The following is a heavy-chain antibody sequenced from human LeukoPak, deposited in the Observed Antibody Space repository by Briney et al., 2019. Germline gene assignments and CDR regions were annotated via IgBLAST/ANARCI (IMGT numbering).Heavy chain of an antibody. CDR3: AKNLRSSYYDFWSGYYWGNWFDP. CDR2: ISGSGGST. D-gene: IGHD3-3*01. J-gene: IGHJ5*02. V-gene: IGHV3-23*01. Sequence: GGSLRLSCAASGFTFSSYAMSWVRQAPGKGLEWVSAISGSGGSTNYADSVKGRFTISRDNSKNTLYLQMNSLRAEDTAVYYCAKNLRSSYYDFWSGYYWGNWFDPWGQGTLVTVSS. CDR1: GFTFSSYA.